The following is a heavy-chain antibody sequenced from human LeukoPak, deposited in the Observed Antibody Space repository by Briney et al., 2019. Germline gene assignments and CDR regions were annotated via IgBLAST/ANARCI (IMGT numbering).Heavy chain of an antibody. CDR1: GGTFSSHA. J-gene: IGHJ1*01. D-gene: IGHD2-21*01. Sequence: SVKVSCKASGGTFSSHAISWVRQAPGQGLEWMGGIIPIFGTAKYAQKFQGRVTITADESTSTAYMELSSLRSEDTAVYYCARDSSEFRSLIPHWGQGTLVAVSS. CDR2: IIPIFGTA. CDR3: ARDSSEFRSLIPH. V-gene: IGHV1-69*01.